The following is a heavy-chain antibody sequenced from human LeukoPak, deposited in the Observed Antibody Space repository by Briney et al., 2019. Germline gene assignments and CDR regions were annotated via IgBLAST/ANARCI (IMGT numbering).Heavy chain of an antibody. V-gene: IGHV3-66*02. CDR1: GFTVSSNY. J-gene: IGHJ4*02. CDR2: IYSGGST. D-gene: IGHD3-22*01. Sequence: GGSLRLSCAASGFTVSSNYMSWVRQAPGKGLEWVSVIYSGGSTYYADSVKDRFTISRDNSKNTLYLQMNSLRAEDTAVYYCARWGSLGDSSGYYDYWGQGTLVTVSS. CDR3: ARWGSLGDSSGYYDY.